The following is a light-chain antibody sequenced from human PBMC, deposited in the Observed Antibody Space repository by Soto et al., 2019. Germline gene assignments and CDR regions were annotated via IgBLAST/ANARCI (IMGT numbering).Light chain of an antibody. V-gene: IGLV2-8*01. CDR2: EVN. CDR3: SSYTGTSVI. Sequence: QSALTQPPSASGSPGQSVTIPCAGTSTDVGEYNYVSWYQQHPGKVPKLIIFEVNKRPSGVPDRFSGSKSGDTASLTVSGLQAEDEADYYCSSYTGTSVIFGGGTKVTVL. CDR1: STDVGEYNY. J-gene: IGLJ2*01.